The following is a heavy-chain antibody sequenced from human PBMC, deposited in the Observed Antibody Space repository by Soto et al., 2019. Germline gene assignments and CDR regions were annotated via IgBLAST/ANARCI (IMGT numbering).Heavy chain of an antibody. V-gene: IGHV3-74*01. D-gene: IGHD1-1*01. Sequence: EVQLVESGGGLVQPGGSLRLSCAASGFNLGSYWMHWVRQAPGKGLVWVSRINDYGTTINYAESVEGRFTISRADTKSEVYLKMHNLRAEDTAVYYCARGGLEPFDYWGQGALVTVSS. CDR3: ARGGLEPFDY. CDR1: GFNLGSYW. J-gene: IGHJ4*02. CDR2: INDYGTTI.